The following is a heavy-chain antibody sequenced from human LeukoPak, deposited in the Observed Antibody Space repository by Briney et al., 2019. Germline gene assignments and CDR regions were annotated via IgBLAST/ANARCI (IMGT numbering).Heavy chain of an antibody. D-gene: IGHD3-3*01. CDR3: TTDPTDCDFWSVDY. CDR2: IKSKTDGGTT. V-gene: IGHV3-15*01. CDR1: GFTFSNAW. J-gene: IGHJ4*02. Sequence: GGSLRLSCAASGFTFSNAWMSWVRQAPGKGLEWVGRIKSKTDGGTTDCAAPVKGRFTISRDDSKNTLYLQMNSLKTEDTAVYYCTTDPTDCDFWSVDYWGQGTLVTVSS.